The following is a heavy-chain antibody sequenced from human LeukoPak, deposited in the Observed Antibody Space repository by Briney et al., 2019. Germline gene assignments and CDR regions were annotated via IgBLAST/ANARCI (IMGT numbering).Heavy chain of an antibody. CDR1: NYTFTAYG. J-gene: IGHJ4*02. V-gene: IGHV1-2*02. Sequence: ASVKVSCKTFNYTFTAYGINWVRQAPGQGLEWMGWINPNSGGTNYAQKFQGRVTMTRDTSISTAYMELSRLRSDDTAVYYCASDSSGGGYWGQGTLVTVSS. CDR2: INPNSGGT. CDR3: ASDSSGGGY. D-gene: IGHD6-19*01.